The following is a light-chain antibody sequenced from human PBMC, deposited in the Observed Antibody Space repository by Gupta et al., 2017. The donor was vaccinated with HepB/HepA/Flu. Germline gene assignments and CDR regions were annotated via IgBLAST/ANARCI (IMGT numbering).Light chain of an antibody. CDR2: LNSDGSH. J-gene: IGLJ2*01. CDR3: QTWGTDIV. Sequence: QLVLTQSPSASASLGASVKLTCTLSSGHSNYAIAWHQQQPEKGPRYLMKLNSDGSHNKGDGIPDRFSGSSSGAERYLSISSLQSDDEADYYCQTWGTDIVFGGGTKLTV. CDR1: SGHSNYA. V-gene: IGLV4-69*01.